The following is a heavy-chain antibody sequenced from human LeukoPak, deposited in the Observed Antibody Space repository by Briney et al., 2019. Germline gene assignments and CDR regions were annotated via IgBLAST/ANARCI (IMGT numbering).Heavy chain of an antibody. D-gene: IGHD2-2*01. J-gene: IGHJ4*02. CDR3: ARLHCSSTSCSNYFDY. CDR2: IYPGDSDT. CDR1: GYSFTSYW. V-gene: IGHV5-51*01. Sequence: GESLKICCKGSGYSFTSYWIGWVRQMPGKGLEWMGIIYPGDSDTRYSPSFQGQVTISADKSISTAYLQWSSLKASDTAMYYCARLHCSSTSCSNYFDYWGQGTLVTVSS.